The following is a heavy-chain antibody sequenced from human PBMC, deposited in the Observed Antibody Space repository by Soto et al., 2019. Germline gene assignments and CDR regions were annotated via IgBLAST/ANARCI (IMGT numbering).Heavy chain of an antibody. CDR1: GYTFTSYY. CDR3: ARDGLLWFGELAPPDY. D-gene: IGHD3-10*01. Sequence: QVQLVQSGAEVKKPGASVMVSCKASGYTFTSYYMHWVRQAPGQGLEWMGIINPSGGSTSYAQKFQGRVTMTRDTSTSTVYMELSSLRSEDTAVYYCARDGLLWFGELAPPDYWGQGTLVTVSS. CDR2: INPSGGST. V-gene: IGHV1-46*03. J-gene: IGHJ4*02.